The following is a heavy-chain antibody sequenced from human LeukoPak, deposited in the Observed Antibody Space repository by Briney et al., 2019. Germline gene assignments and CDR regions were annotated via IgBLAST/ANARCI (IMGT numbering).Heavy chain of an antibody. J-gene: IGHJ1*01. CDR2: IGTAGDT. CDR3: ARATGKYSSGWYVYFQH. Sequence: PGGCLRLSCAASGFTFSSYDMHWVRQATGKGLEWVSAIGTAGDTYYPGSVKGRFTISRENAKNSLYLQMNSLRAEDTAVYYCARATGKYSSGWYVYFQHWGQGTLVTVSS. CDR1: GFTFSSYD. V-gene: IGHV3-13*04. D-gene: IGHD6-13*01.